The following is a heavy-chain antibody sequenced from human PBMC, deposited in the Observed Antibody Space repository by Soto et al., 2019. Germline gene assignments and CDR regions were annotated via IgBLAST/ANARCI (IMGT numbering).Heavy chain of an antibody. J-gene: IGHJ3*02. V-gene: IGHV4-39*07. Sequence: SETLSLTCTVSGGSISSSSYYWGWIRQPPGKGLEWIGSIYYSGSTNYNPSLKSRVTISVDTSKNQFSLKLSSVTAADTAVYYCARYLLAFRKTRGYYDILTGYHDAFDIWGQGTMVTVSS. D-gene: IGHD3-9*01. CDR2: IYYSGST. CDR1: GGSISSSSYY. CDR3: ARYLLAFRKTRGYYDILTGYHDAFDI.